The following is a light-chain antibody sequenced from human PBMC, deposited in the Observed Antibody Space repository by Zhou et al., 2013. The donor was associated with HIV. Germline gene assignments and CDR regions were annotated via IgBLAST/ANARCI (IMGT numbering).Light chain of an antibody. CDR1: QSISSS. CDR2: KAS. J-gene: IGKJ2*01. CDR3: QQYSAYSPRT. Sequence: DIQMTHSPSTLSASVGDRVTITCRASQSISSSLAWYQQKPGKAPKLLIYKASTLEGGVPSRFSGSGSGTEFTLTISSLQPDDFATYYCQQYSAYSPRTFGQGTKVEIK. V-gene: IGKV1-5*03.